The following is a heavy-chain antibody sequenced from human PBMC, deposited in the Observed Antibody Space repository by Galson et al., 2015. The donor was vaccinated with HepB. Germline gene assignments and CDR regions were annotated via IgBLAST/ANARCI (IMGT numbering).Heavy chain of an antibody. CDR3: ARDRAGDYGDYYFDY. V-gene: IGHV3-66*01. D-gene: IGHD4-17*01. J-gene: IGHJ4*02. CDR1: GFTVSSNY. Sequence: LRLSCAASGFTVSSNYMSWVRQAPGKGLEWVSVIYSGGSTHYADSVKGRFTISRDNSKNTLYLQMNSLRAEDTAVYYCARDRAGDYGDYYFDYWGQGTLVTVSS. CDR2: IYSGGST.